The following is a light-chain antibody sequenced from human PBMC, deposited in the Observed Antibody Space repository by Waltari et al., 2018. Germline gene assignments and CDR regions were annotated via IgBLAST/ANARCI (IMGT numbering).Light chain of an antibody. Sequence: QSVLTQPASMSGAPGQRVTIPCTGSSSNIGAGHDVHWYQCLPGAAPRLLTYSNSHRPSGVPGRFSGSRSGSSASLVITGLQTEDEATYYCQSYVSTHVIFGGGTLLTVL. J-gene: IGLJ2*01. V-gene: IGLV1-40*01. CDR2: SNS. CDR1: SSNIGAGHD. CDR3: QSYVSTHVI.